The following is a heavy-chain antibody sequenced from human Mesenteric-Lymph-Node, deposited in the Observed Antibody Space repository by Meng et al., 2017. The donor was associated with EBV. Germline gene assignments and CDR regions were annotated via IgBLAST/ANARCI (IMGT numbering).Heavy chain of an antibody. J-gene: IGHJ4*02. CDR1: GDSISSTNW. V-gene: IGHV4-4*02. Sequence: QVHLQESGPGLVKPSGTLSLPCTVSGDSISSTNWWSWVRQPPGKGLEWIGEIYHSGSTNYNPSLKSRVTISVDTSKNLLSLKVNSVTAADTAVYYCAGHDFGDYAFDYWGQGTLVTVSS. CDR3: AGHDFGDYAFDY. CDR2: IYHSGST. D-gene: IGHD4-17*01.